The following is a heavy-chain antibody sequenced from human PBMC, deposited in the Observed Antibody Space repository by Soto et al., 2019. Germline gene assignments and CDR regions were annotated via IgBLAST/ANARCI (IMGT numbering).Heavy chain of an antibody. V-gene: IGHV1-8*01. CDR3: ARKFVVVVSYSGSRVNGMDV. D-gene: IGHD2-15*01. CDR1: GYTFTSYD. J-gene: IGHJ6*04. Sequence: QVQLVQSGAEVKKPGASVQVSCKASGYTFTSYDINWVRPATGQGLEWMVWMNPNSGNTVYAQKFQGRVTMTRNTSISTAYMELSSLRPEDTAVYYCARKFVVVVSYSGSRVNGMDVWGEGTTVTVSS. CDR2: MNPNSGNT.